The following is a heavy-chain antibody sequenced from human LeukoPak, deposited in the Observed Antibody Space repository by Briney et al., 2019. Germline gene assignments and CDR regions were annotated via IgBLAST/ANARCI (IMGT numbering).Heavy chain of an antibody. CDR2: ISYSGST. V-gene: IGHV4-39*07. Sequence: SETLSPTCTVSGGSISSSSYYWGWLRQPPGKGLEWIGSISYSGSTSYNPSLRSRVTISVDTSKNQVSLKLSSVTAADTAVYYCARTTMVRGTYYMDVWGKGTTVTISS. CDR3: ARTTMVRGTYYMDV. D-gene: IGHD3-10*01. J-gene: IGHJ6*03. CDR1: GGSISSSSYY.